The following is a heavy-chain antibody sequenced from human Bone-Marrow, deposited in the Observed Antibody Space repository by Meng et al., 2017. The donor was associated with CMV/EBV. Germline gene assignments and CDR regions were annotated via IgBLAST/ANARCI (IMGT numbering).Heavy chain of an antibody. V-gene: IGHV3-7*01. CDR2: IKQDGSEK. CDR1: GFTFSSYW. D-gene: IGHD2-2*01. Sequence: GESLKISCAASGFTFSSYWMSWVRQAPGKGLEWVANIKQDGSEKYYVDSVKGRFTISRDNAKNSLYLQMNSLRAEDTAVYYCARDEGIVVVPAAEFDYWGQGTLVTSPQ. J-gene: IGHJ4*02. CDR3: ARDEGIVVVPAAEFDY.